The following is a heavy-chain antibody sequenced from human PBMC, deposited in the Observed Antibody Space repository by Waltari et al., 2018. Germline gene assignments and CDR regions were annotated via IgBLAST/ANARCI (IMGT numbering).Heavy chain of an antibody. CDR2: IMTDGREE. Sequence: VQLVGSGGGLVQPGGYLGPLCPPPGFTISTYWMTWVRQAPGKGAEWVANIMTDGREEYYVDSVRGRFTISRDNAKNSLYLQMNSLRPEDTAVYYCVRDQWFAFDIWGQGTMVTVSS. CDR3: VRDQWFAFDI. J-gene: IGHJ3*02. V-gene: IGHV3-7*01. CDR1: GFTISTYW. D-gene: IGHD3-22*01.